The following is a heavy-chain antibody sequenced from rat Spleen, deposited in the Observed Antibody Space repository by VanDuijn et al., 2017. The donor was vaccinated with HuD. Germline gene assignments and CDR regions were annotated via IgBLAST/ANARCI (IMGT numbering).Heavy chain of an antibody. CDR3: AREGLLPFDY. CDR1: GFTFSDYY. CDR2: ISYEGSST. V-gene: IGHV5-22*01. D-gene: IGHD1-1*01. Sequence: EVQLVESDGGLVQPGKSLKLSCAASGFTFSDYYMAWVRQAPKKGLEWVASISYEGSSTYYGDSVKGRFTISRDNAKSTLYLQMNSLRSEDTATYYCAREGLLPFDYWGQGVMVTVSS. J-gene: IGHJ2*01.